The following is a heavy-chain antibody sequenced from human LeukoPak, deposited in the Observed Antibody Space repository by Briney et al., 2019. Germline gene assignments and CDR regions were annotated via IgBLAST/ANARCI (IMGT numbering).Heavy chain of an antibody. CDR2: INHSGST. Sequence: SETLSLTCAVYGASFSGYHWNWIRQPPGKGLEWIGEINHSGSTNYNPSLKSRVTISVDTSKNQFSLKLSSVTAADTAVYYCARLSSGGGLFDYWGQGTLVTVSS. CDR1: GASFSGYH. CDR3: ARLSSGGGLFDY. J-gene: IGHJ4*02. V-gene: IGHV4-34*01. D-gene: IGHD3-10*01.